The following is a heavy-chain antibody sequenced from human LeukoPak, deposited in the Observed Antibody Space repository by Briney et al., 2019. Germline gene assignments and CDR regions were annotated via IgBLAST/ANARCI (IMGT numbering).Heavy chain of an antibody. CDR2: IYTTGAT. V-gene: IGHV4-4*07. CDR1: SGSINSYY. Sequence: PSETLSLTCTVSSGSINSYYWGWVRQPPGKGLEWIGRIYTTGATQYNPSLKSRGTMSIDTSTNQFSLNLRSMTAADTAVYYCGRQGYTAAYYFLDFWSHGTLVAVS. D-gene: IGHD2-2*02. J-gene: IGHJ4*01. CDR3: GRQGYTAAYYFLDF.